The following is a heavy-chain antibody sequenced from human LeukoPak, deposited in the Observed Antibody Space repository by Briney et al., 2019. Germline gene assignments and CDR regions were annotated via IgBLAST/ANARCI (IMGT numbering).Heavy chain of an antibody. CDR3: ARVAVGIGFFQH. Sequence: SETLSLTCIVSGYSISSGYYWGWIRQPPGKGLEWIGNIHHSGSAYYNPSLKSRVTISVDTSKDQLSLKVNSVTAADTAVYYCARVAVGIGFFQHWGQGTLVTVSS. D-gene: IGHD6-13*01. V-gene: IGHV4-38-2*02. J-gene: IGHJ1*01. CDR2: IHHSGSA. CDR1: GYSISSGYY.